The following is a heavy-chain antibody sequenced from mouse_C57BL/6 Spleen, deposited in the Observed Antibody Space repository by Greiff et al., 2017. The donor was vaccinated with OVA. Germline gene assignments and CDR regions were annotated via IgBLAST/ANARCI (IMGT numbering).Heavy chain of an antibody. CDR3: ARVRGNQGYFDV. D-gene: IGHD2-1*01. CDR1: GYSITSGYY. J-gene: IGHJ1*03. V-gene: IGHV3-6*01. Sequence: VQLQQSGPGLVKPSQSLSLTCSVTGYSITSGYYWNWIRQFPGNKLEWMGYISYDGSNNYNPSLKNRISITRDTSKNQVFLKLNSVTTEDTATYYCARVRGNQGYFDVWGTGTTVTVSS. CDR2: ISYDGSN.